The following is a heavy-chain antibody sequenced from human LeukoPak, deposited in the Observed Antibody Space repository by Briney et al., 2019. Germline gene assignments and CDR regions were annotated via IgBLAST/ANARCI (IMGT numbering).Heavy chain of an antibody. CDR1: GFTFSSYG. Sequence: GGSLRLSCAASGFTFSSYGMHWVRQAPGKGLEWVAVISYDGSNKYYADSVKGRFTISRDNSKNTLYLQMSSLRAEDTAVYYCAKWWLTKSDDYGWYWGQGTLVTVSS. V-gene: IGHV3-30*18. J-gene: IGHJ4*02. D-gene: IGHD4-17*01. CDR2: ISYDGSNK. CDR3: AKWWLTKSDDYGWY.